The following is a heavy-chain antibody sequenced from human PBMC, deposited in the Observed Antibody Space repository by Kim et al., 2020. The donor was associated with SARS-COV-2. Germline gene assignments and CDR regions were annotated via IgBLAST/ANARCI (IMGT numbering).Heavy chain of an antibody. CDR1: GFTFSSYA. J-gene: IGHJ3*01. V-gene: IGHV3-23*01. CDR3: AKDLYPYYYGSGSYYPKGFDF. CDR2: ISGSGGST. D-gene: IGHD3-10*01. Sequence: GGSLRLSCAASGFTFSSYAMSWVRQAPGKGLEWVSAISGSGGSTYYADSVKGRFTISRDNSKNTLYLQMNSLRAEDTAVYYCAKDLYPYYYGSGSYYPKGFDFWGQGAIVPVSS.